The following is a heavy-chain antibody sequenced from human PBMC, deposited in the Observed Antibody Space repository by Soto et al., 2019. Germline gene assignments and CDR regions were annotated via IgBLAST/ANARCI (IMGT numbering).Heavy chain of an antibody. V-gene: IGHV4-39*01. D-gene: IGHD3-3*02. CDR1: GSSINSSGYY. CDR2: MFYGVST. J-gene: IGHJ4*02. Sequence: SSETLSLTCTVSGSSINSSGYYWGWIRQPPGKGLEWIGSMFYGVSTYYNPSLKSRVTVSVDTSKNHFSLNLRSVTAADTAVYYCARLPSRHLVDYWGQGTLVTVS. CDR3: ARLPSRHLVDY.